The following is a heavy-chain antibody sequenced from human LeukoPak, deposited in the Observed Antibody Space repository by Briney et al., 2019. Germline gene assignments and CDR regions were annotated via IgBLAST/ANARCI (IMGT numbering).Heavy chain of an antibody. CDR2: ISGSGGST. Sequence: PGGSLRLSCAASGFTFSSYAMSWVRQAPGKGLEWVSAISGSGGSTYYADSVKGRFTISRDNSKNTLYLQMNSLRAEDTAVYYCAKDERVQLERRGFDPWGQGTLVTVSS. CDR1: GFTFSSYA. CDR3: AKDERVQLERRGFDP. D-gene: IGHD1-1*01. V-gene: IGHV3-23*01. J-gene: IGHJ5*02.